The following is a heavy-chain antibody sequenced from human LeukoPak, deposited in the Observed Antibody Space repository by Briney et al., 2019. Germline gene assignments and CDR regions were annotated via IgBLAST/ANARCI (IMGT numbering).Heavy chain of an antibody. V-gene: IGHV3-33*06. D-gene: IGHD5-18*01. J-gene: IGHJ5*02. CDR2: IWYDGSKK. CDR3: AKDLSYGSNWFDP. Sequence: PGGSLRLSCAASGFTFSSHGMHWDRQAPGKGLEWVALIWYDGSKKNYADSVKGRFTISRDDSKSTLYLQINSLRAEDTAVYYCAKDLSYGSNWFDPWGQGTLVTVSS. CDR1: GFTFSSHG.